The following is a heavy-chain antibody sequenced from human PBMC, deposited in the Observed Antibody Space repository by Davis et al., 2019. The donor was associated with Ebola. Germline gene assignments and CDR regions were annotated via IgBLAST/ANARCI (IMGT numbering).Heavy chain of an antibody. CDR1: GFTVSSNY. J-gene: IGHJ4*02. Sequence: GGSLRLSCAASGFTVSSNYMSWVRQAPGKGLEWVSAVSGSGDTTYYADSVKGRFTISRDNSKNTVYLQLSSLRVEDTAVYYCARVQWTSGYYFDYWGQGTLVTVSS. D-gene: IGHD3-22*01. CDR2: VSGSGDTT. CDR3: ARVQWTSGYYFDY. V-gene: IGHV3-23*01.